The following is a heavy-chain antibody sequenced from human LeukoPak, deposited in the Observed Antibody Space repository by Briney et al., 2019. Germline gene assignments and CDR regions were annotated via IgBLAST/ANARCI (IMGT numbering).Heavy chain of an antibody. Sequence: PGGSLRLSCAASGFTFTAFTINWVRQAPGKRLEWVSSISSSYAIYFADSVKGRFTISRDNAKNSVYLHMNSLRAEDTAVYYCARDRHFVAFDIWGQGTMVTVSS. CDR2: ISSSYAI. J-gene: IGHJ3*02. CDR1: GFTFTAFT. CDR3: ARDRHFVAFDI. V-gene: IGHV3-69-1*01.